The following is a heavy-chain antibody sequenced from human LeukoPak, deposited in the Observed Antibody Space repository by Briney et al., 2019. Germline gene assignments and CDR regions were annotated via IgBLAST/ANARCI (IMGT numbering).Heavy chain of an antibody. V-gene: IGHV1-46*01. CDR3: ARDLRGITGTHDAFDI. CDR1: GYTFTSYY. CDR2: INPSGGST. J-gene: IGHJ3*02. D-gene: IGHD1-20*01. Sequence: ASVKVSCKASGYTFTSYYMHRVRQAPGQGLEWMGIINPSGGSTSYAQKFQGRVTITTDESTSTAYMELSSLRSEDTAVYYCARDLRGITGTHDAFDIWGQGTMVTVSS.